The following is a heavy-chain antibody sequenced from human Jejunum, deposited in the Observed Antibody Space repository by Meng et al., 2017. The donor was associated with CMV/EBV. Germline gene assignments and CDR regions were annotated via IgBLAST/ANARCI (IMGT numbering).Heavy chain of an antibody. CDR3: ARDNDGSSHYSQFDY. J-gene: IGHJ4*02. CDR2: LWYDGSRK. CDR1: GFPLHSYG. D-gene: IGHD3-22*01. V-gene: IGHV3-33*01. Sequence: SGFPLHSYGIPWVRQFPGKGLEWVAVLWYDGSRKYFADSVQGRFSISRDDSKNTVYLQMNSLRAEDTAVYYCARDNDGSSHYSQFDYWGQGTLVTVSS.